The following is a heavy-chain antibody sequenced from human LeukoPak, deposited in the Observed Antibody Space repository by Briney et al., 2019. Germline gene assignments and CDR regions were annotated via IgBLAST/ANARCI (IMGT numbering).Heavy chain of an antibody. J-gene: IGHJ5*02. Sequence: GGSLRLSCAASGFTFSSYAMSWVRQAPGKGLEWVSAISGSGGSTYYADSVKGRFTISRDNSKNTLYLQMNSLRAEDTAVYYCARDNYYYGSGSYQNWFDPWGQGTLVTVSS. D-gene: IGHD3-10*01. V-gene: IGHV3-23*01. CDR2: ISGSGGST. CDR1: GFTFSSYA. CDR3: ARDNYYYGSGSYQNWFDP.